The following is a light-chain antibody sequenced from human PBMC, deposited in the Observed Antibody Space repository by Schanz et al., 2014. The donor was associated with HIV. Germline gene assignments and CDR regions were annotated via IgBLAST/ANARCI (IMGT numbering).Light chain of an antibody. CDR1: SSNIGAGYD. Sequence: QSVLTQPPSVSGAPGQTVSLSCNGSSSNIGAGYDVHWYLQFTGTAPKLLIYGNSNRPSGVPDRFSGSKSGTSASLAISGLRSEDEADYYCASWDDSLSGGGVVFGGGTKLTVL. J-gene: IGLJ2*01. CDR3: ASWDDSLSGGGVV. CDR2: GNS. V-gene: IGLV1-40*01.